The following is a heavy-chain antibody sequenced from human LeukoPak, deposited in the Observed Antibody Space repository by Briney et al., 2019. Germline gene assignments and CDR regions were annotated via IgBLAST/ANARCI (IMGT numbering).Heavy chain of an antibody. CDR1: GGSISSYY. V-gene: IGHV4-59*01. CDR3: ATLGFCSGGSCLDYYGMGV. CDR2: IYYSGST. J-gene: IGHJ6*02. D-gene: IGHD2-15*01. Sequence: SETLSLTCTVSGGSISSYYWSWIRQPPGKGLEWIGYIYYSGSTSYNPSLKSRVTISVDTSKHQFSLQVTSVTAADTAVYYCATLGFCSGGSCLDYYGMGVWGLGTTVTVSS.